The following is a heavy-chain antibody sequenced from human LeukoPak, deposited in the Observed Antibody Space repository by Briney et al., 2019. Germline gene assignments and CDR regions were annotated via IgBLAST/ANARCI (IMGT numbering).Heavy chain of an antibody. V-gene: IGHV4-34*01. CDR3: ARYNKSSWYFFDY. D-gene: IGHD6-13*01. CDR2: INHSGST. Sequence: PSETLSLTCAVYGGSFSCYYWSWIRQPPGKGLEWIGEINHSGSTNYNPSLKSRVTISVDTSKNQFSLKLSSVAAADTAVYYCARYNKSSWYFFDYWGQGTLVTVSS. CDR1: GGSFSCYY. J-gene: IGHJ4*02.